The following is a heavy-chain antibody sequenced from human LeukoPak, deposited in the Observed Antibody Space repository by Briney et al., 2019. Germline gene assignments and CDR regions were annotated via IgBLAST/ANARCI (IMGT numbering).Heavy chain of an antibody. Sequence: PSETLSLTCAVYGGSFSGYYWSWIRQPPGKGLEWIGYIYYSGSTNYNPSLKSRVTISVDTSKNQFSLKLSSVTAADTAVYYCAQTMVRGAGYFDYWGQGTLVTVSS. D-gene: IGHD3-10*01. CDR2: IYYSGST. CDR1: GGSFSGYY. V-gene: IGHV4-59*08. J-gene: IGHJ4*02. CDR3: AQTMVRGAGYFDY.